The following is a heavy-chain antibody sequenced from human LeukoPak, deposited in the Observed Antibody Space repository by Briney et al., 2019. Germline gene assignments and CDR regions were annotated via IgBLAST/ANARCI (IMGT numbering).Heavy chain of an antibody. CDR3: VRLGSNYAFDY. CDR2: IDPSDSYT. D-gene: IGHD4-11*01. J-gene: IGHJ4*02. V-gene: IGHV5-10-1*01. Sequence: TLGESLTISCRGSGYSFASYWVSWVRQMPGKGLEWMGRIDPSDSYTNYSPSFQGHVTISADKSISTAYLQWSSLKASDTAMYYCVRLGSNYAFDYWGQGTLVTVSS. CDR1: GYSFASYW.